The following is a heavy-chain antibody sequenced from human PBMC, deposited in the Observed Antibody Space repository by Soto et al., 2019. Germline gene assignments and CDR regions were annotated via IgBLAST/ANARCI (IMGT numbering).Heavy chain of an antibody. V-gene: IGHV4-34*01. J-gene: IGHJ5*02. Sequence: SETLSLTCAVYGGSFSGYYWSWIRQPPGKGLEWIGEINHSGSTNYNPSLKSRVTISVDTSKNQFSLKLSSVTAADTAVYYCARAGGRKWELRWFDPWGQGALVTVSS. D-gene: IGHD1-26*01. CDR2: INHSGST. CDR3: ARAGGRKWELRWFDP. CDR1: GGSFSGYY.